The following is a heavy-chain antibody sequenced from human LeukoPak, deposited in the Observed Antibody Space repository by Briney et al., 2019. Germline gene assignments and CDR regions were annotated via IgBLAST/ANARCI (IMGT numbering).Heavy chain of an antibody. CDR1: GYTFTGYY. CDR2: INPNSGGT. V-gene: IGHV1-2*02. CDR3: ARDLGSSWYTDNWFDP. D-gene: IGHD6-13*01. J-gene: IGHJ5*02. Sequence: GASVKVSCKASGYTFTGYYMHWVRQAPGQGLEWMGWINPNSGGTNYAQKFQGRVTMTRDTSISTAHMELSRLRSDDTAVYYCARDLGSSWYTDNWFDPWGQGTLVTVSS.